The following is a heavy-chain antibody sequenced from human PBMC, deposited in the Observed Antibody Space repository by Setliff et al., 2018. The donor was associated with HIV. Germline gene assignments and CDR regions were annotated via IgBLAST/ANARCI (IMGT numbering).Heavy chain of an antibody. D-gene: IGHD2-21*02. J-gene: IGHJ3*02. V-gene: IGHV4-38-2*02. Sequence: SETLSLTCTVSGDSISSDFYMGWIRQPTGKGLEWIGSIYHSGNTYYMPSLQSRVTISVDMSKNQFSLNLNSVTAADTAVYYCARGQGCVGGCHYAFEMWGQGTMVTVSS. CDR1: GDSISSDFY. CDR3: ARGQGCVGGCHYAFEM. CDR2: IYHSGNT.